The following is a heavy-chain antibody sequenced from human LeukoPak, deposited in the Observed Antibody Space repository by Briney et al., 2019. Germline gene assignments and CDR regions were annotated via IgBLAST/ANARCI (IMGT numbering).Heavy chain of an antibody. CDR3: ARDGITGRTTVTHYYFDY. CDR1: GYTFSTYH. Sequence: ASVKVSCKASGYTFSTYHIHWVRQAPGQGLEWMGVINPSGGSTSHAQKFRGRVTMTRDTSTSTVYMELSSLRSEDTAVYYCARDGITGRTTVTHYYFDYWGQGTLVTVSS. D-gene: IGHD4-17*01. CDR2: INPSGGST. J-gene: IGHJ4*02. V-gene: IGHV1-46*01.